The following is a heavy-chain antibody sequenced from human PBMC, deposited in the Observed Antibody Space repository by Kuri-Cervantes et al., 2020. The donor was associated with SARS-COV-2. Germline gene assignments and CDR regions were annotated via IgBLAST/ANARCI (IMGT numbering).Heavy chain of an antibody. D-gene: IGHD5-12*01. V-gene: IGHV3-30*03. CDR1: GFNFSRTD. Sequence: GGSLRLSCAASGFNFSRTDMHWVRQAPGKGLEWVAVISHDGKNKKCIASGKGRFTISRDNSQNTLYLHMKSLRSEDTAMYYCARLEWRYDYWGQGTLVTVSS. CDR3: ARLEWRYDY. CDR2: ISHDGKNK. J-gene: IGHJ4*02.